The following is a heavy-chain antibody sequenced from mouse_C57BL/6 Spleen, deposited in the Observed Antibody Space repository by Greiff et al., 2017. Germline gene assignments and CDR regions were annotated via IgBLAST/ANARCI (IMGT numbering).Heavy chain of an antibody. CDR1: GFTFSSYA. D-gene: IGHD1-1*02. J-gene: IGHJ4*01. V-gene: IGHV5-9-4*01. CDR3: ARGYVAMDY. Sequence: EVNLVESGGGLVKPGGSLKLSCAASGFTFSSYAMSWVRQSPEKRLEWVAEISSGGSYTYYPDTVTGRFTISRDNAKNTLYLEMSSLRSEDTAMYYCARGYVAMDYWGQGTSVTVSS. CDR2: ISSGGSYT.